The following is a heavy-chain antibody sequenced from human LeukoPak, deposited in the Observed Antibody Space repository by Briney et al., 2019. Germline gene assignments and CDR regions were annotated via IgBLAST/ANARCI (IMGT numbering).Heavy chain of an antibody. CDR1: GFTFSEYS. CDR3: ARGGYTSYFDP. D-gene: IGHD2-15*01. CDR2: VRNNGRDT. V-gene: IGHV3-23*01. Sequence: PGGSLRLSCAASGFTFSEYSMSWVRQAPGKGLEWVSNVRNNGRDTYYTDSVKGRFTISRDNAKNTLYLEMNSLRAEGTAVYYGARGGYTSYFDPWGQGTLVTVSS. J-gene: IGHJ5*02.